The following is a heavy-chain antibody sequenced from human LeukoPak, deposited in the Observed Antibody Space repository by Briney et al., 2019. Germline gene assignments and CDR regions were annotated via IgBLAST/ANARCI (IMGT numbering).Heavy chain of an antibody. CDR2: ISGSGGST. V-gene: IGHV3-23*01. CDR1: GFTFSSYA. D-gene: IGHD1-26*01. Sequence: PGGSLRLSCAASGFTFSSYAMSWVRQAPGKGLEWVSAISGSGGSTYYADSVKGRFTISRDNSQNTLYLQMNSLRVEDTAVYCCARSGGGTYEGIYFYYFMDVWGNGTTVTISS. J-gene: IGHJ6*03. CDR3: ARSGGGTYEGIYFYYFMDV.